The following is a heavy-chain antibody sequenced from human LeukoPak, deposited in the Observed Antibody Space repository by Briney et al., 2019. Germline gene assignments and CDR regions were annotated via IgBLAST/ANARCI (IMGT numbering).Heavy chain of an antibody. V-gene: IGHV4-30-4*08. CDR2: IYYSGST. J-gene: IGHJ6*03. Sequence: SETLSLTCTVSGGSISSGDYYWSWIRQPPGKGLEWIGYIYYSGSTYYNPSLKSRVTISVDTSKNQFSLKLSSVTAADTAVYYCARGAFDCSSNSCYMYYYYIDVWGKGTTVTVSS. CDR3: ARGAFDCSSNSCYMYYYYIDV. CDR1: GGSISSGDYY. D-gene: IGHD2-2*02.